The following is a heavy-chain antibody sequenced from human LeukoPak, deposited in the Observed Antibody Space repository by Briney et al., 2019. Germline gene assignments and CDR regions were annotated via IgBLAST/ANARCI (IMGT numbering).Heavy chain of an antibody. V-gene: IGHV3-7*01. CDR2: IKQDGSET. D-gene: IGHD5-24*01. J-gene: IGHJ4*02. CDR1: GFTFSNYW. Sequence: PGGSLRLSCAASGFTFSNYWMNWVRQAPGKGLECLANIKQDGSETYYADSVKGRFTISRGNAKNSLYLQMNSLRAKDTAVYYCARETPRRGETRDGYRWGQGTLVTVSS. CDR3: ARETPRRGETRDGYR.